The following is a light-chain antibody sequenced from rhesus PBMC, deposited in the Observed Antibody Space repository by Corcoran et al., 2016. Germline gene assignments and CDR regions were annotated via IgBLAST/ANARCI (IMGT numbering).Light chain of an antibody. J-gene: IGKJ2*01. CDR2: KAS. CDR3: QQYSSSPYS. Sequence: DFQMTQSPSSLSASVGDTVTITCRASQSINSWLAWYQHKPGKAPKLLNYKASNLQSGVPSRSSGSGAGTDFTLTISSLQSEDLETYYCQQYSSSPYSFGQGTKVEIK. CDR1: QSINSW. V-gene: IGKV1-22*01.